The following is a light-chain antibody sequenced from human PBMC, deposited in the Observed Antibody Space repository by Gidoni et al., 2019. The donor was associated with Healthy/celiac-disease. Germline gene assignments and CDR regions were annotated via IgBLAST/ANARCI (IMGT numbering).Light chain of an antibody. CDR2: GNS. CDR1: SSNIGAVYD. J-gene: IGLJ2*01. CDR3: QSYDSSLSASHVV. V-gene: IGLV1-40*01. Sequence: QSVLTQPPSVSGAPGQRVTISCTGSSSNIGAVYDVPWYQQLPGTAPKLLIYGNSNRPSGVPDRFSGSKSGTSASLAITGLQAEDEADYYCQSYDSSLSASHVVFGGGTKLTV.